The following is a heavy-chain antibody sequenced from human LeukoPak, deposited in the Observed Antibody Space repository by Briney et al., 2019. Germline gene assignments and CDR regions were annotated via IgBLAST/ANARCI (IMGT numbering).Heavy chain of an antibody. Sequence: SETLSLTCAVSGVSVTSSNAHWWSWARQSPGKEFEWIGEAHHSGGTNYSPSFERRVTISVDTSKNNLSLKLTSVTAADTAVYYCARVVWFGAAAGQLNWFDPWGQGTLVTVSS. J-gene: IGHJ5*02. V-gene: IGHV4-4*02. CDR1: GVSVTSSNAHW. CDR3: ARVVWFGAAAGQLNWFDP. D-gene: IGHD6-13*01. CDR2: AHHSGGT.